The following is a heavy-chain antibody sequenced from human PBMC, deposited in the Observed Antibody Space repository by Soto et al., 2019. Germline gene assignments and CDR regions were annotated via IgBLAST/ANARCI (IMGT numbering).Heavy chain of an antibody. D-gene: IGHD3-22*01. CDR1: GGTFSSYA. CDR3: ARDYYDSSGYYPDAFDI. J-gene: IGHJ3*02. Sequence: GASVKVSCKASGGTFSSYAISWVRQAPGQGLEWMGGIIPIFGTANYAQKFQGRVTITADESTSTAYMELRSLRSDDTAVYYCARDYYDSSGYYPDAFDIWGQGTMVTVSS. CDR2: IIPIFGTA. V-gene: IGHV1-69*13.